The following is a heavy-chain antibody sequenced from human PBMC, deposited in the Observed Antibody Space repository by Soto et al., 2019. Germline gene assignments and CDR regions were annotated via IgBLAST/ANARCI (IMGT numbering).Heavy chain of an antibody. CDR2: IYPGDSDT. CDR1: GYSFTSYW. V-gene: IGHV5-51*01. J-gene: IGHJ6*03. Sequence: PGESLKISCNGSGYSFTSYWIGWVRQMPGKGLEWMGIIYPGDSDTRYSPSFQGQVTISADKSISTAYLQWSSLKASDTAMYYCARSIYDFWSGYTDYYYYMDVWGKGTTVTVSS. CDR3: ARSIYDFWSGYTDYYYYMDV. D-gene: IGHD3-3*01.